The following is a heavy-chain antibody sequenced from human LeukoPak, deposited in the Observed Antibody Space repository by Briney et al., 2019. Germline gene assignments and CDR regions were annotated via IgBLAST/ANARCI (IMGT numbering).Heavy chain of an antibody. Sequence: SETLSLTCTVSGGSISSYYWSWIRQPAGKGLEWIGRIYTSGSTNYNPSLKSRVTMSVDTSKNQFSLKLSSVTAADTAVYYCARDNGYSSSWYSNYYFDYWGQGTLVTVSS. D-gene: IGHD6-13*01. V-gene: IGHV4-4*07. CDR1: GGSISSYY. J-gene: IGHJ4*02. CDR2: IYTSGST. CDR3: ARDNGYSSSWYSNYYFDY.